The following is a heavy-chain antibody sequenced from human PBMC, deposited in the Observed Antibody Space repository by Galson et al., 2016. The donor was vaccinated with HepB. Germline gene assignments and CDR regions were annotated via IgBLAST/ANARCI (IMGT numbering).Heavy chain of an antibody. Sequence: SLRLSCAASGFTFGNYVMSWVRQGPGKGLEWVAIIKQDGSEKYYVDSVKGRFTISRDNAKKSLYLQMNSPRAEDTAVYYCARVGIGSSWYFDYWGQGTLVTVSS. J-gene: IGHJ4*02. V-gene: IGHV3-7*01. CDR1: GFTFGNYV. D-gene: IGHD6-13*01. CDR2: IKQDGSEK. CDR3: ARVGIGSSWYFDY.